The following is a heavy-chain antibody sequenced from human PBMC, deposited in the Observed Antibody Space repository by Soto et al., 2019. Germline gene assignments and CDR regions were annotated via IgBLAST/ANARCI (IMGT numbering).Heavy chain of an antibody. Sequence: GGSLRLSCTASGFTFSDYVMSWVRQAPGRGLEWVSAVSGSGISTFYADSVKGRFIISRDNSKNSLYLQMNSLRAEDTAVYYCATYHRRYCSSTSCYTDWGQGTLVTVSS. J-gene: IGHJ4*02. V-gene: IGHV3-23*01. CDR3: ATYHRRYCSSTSCYTD. D-gene: IGHD2-2*02. CDR1: GFTFSDYV. CDR2: VSGSGIST.